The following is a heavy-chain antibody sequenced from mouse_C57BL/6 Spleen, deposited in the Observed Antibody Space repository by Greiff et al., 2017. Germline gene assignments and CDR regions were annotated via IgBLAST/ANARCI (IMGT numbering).Heavy chain of an antibody. D-gene: IGHD4-1*01. Sequence: VQLQQSGPELVKPGASVKISCKASGYAFSSSWMNWVKQRPGKGLGWIGRIYPGDGDTNYNGKFKGKATLTADKSSSTAYMQLSSLTSEDSAVYFCARSNWVFDYWGQGTTLTVSS. CDR1: GYAFSSSW. CDR3: ARSNWVFDY. J-gene: IGHJ2*01. CDR2: IYPGDGDT. V-gene: IGHV1-82*01.